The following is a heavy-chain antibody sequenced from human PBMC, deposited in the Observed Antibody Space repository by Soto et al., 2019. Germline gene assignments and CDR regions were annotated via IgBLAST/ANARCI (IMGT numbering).Heavy chain of an antibody. D-gene: IGHD3-22*01. J-gene: IGHJ4*02. V-gene: IGHV3-21*01. CDR3: ARDSGPYDSSGSY. CDR1: GFTFSSYS. CDR2: ISSSSSYI. Sequence: WGSLRLSCAASGFTFSSYSMNWVRQAPGKGLEWVSSISSSSSYIYYADSVKGRFTISRDNAKNSLYLQMNSLRAEDTAVYYCARDSGPYDSSGSYWGQGTLVTVSS.